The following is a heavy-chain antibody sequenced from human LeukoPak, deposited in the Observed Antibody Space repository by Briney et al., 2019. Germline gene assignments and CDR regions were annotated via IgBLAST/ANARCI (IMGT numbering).Heavy chain of an antibody. Sequence: GGSLRLSCAASGFTFSSYAMHWVRQAPGKGLEYVSAISSNGGSTYYANSVKGRFTISRDNSKNTLYLQMGSLGAEDMAVYYCARGVTTHTFDYWGQGTLVTVSS. CDR1: GFTFSSYA. D-gene: IGHD4-11*01. CDR3: ARGVTTHTFDY. V-gene: IGHV3-64*01. J-gene: IGHJ4*02. CDR2: ISSNGGST.